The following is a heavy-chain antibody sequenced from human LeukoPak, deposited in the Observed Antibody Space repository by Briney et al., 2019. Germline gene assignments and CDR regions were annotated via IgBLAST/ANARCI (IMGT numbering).Heavy chain of an antibody. CDR3: AAHRFYDSSGYYYGTLAFDI. CDR2: IYHSGST. Sequence: SETLSLTCAVSGGSISSGGYSWSWIRQPPGKGLEWIGYIYHSGSTYYNPSLKSRVTISVDRSKNQFSLKLSSVPAAATAVYYCAAHRFYDSSGYYYGTLAFDIWGQGTMVTVSS. CDR1: GGSISSGGYS. V-gene: IGHV4-30-2*01. J-gene: IGHJ3*02. D-gene: IGHD3-22*01.